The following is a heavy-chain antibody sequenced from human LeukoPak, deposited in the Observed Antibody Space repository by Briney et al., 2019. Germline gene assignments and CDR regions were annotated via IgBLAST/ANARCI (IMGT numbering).Heavy chain of an antibody. CDR3: ARARGAVVAGLGD. CDR1: GFTFSSYS. CDR2: ISSSSSYI. Sequence: GGSLRLSCAASGFTFSSYSMNWVRQAPGKGLEWVSSISSSSSYIYYADSVKGRFTISRDNAKNSLYLQMNSLRAEDTAVYYCARARGAVVAGLGDWGQGTLVTVSS. D-gene: IGHD2-15*01. V-gene: IGHV3-21*01. J-gene: IGHJ4*02.